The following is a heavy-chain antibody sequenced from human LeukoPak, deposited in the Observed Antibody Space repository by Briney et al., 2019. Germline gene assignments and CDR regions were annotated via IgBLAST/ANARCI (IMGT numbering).Heavy chain of an antibody. V-gene: IGHV3-9*01. D-gene: IGHD4-17*01. Sequence: PGGSLRLSCAASGFTFDDYAMHWVRQAPGKGLEWVSGISRNSGSIGYADSVKGRFTISRDNAKNSLYLQMNSLRAEDTALYYCAKGLTVTTAFFDYWGQGTLVTVSS. CDR2: ISRNSGSI. J-gene: IGHJ4*02. CDR1: GFTFDDYA. CDR3: AKGLTVTTAFFDY.